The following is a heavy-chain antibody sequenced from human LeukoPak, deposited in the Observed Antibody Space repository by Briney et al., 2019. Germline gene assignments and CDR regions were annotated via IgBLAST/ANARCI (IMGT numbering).Heavy chain of an antibody. D-gene: IGHD1-26*01. V-gene: IGHV3-20*04. J-gene: IGHJ4*02. CDR2: INWNGGST. CDR1: GFTFDDYG. CDR3: AKPSGSGVDY. Sequence: PGGSLRLSCAASGFTFDDYGMSWVRQAPGKGLEWVSGINWNGGSTGYADSVKGRFTISRDNSKNTLYLQMNSLRFEDMAVYYCAKPSGSGVDYWGRGTRVTVSS.